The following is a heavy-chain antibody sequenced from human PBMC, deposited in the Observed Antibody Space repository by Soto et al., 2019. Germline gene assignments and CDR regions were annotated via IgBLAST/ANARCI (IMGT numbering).Heavy chain of an antibody. Sequence: PGGSLRLSCAASGFTFSSYAMSWVRQAPGKGLEWVSAISAGGGSIYYADSVKGRFTISRDNSKNTMYLQMNSLRAEDTAAYYCAKGQIERTYSSGFDYWGQGTLVTVSS. CDR2: ISAGGGSI. V-gene: IGHV3-23*01. CDR3: AKGQIERTYSSGFDY. J-gene: IGHJ4*02. D-gene: IGHD6-19*01. CDR1: GFTFSSYA.